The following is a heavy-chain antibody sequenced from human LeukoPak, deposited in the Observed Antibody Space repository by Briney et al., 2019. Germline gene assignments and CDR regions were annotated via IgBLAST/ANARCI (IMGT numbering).Heavy chain of an antibody. CDR2: INHSGST. D-gene: IGHD2-15*01. CDR1: GGSFSGYY. V-gene: IGHV4-34*01. J-gene: IGHJ5*02. Sequence: SETLSLTCAVYGGSFSGYYWSWIRQPPGKGLEWIGEINHSGSTNYNPSLKSRVTISVDTSKNQFSLKLSSVTAADTAVYYCARGYRIVVVVAATRKYNWFDPWGRGTLVTVSS. CDR3: ARGYRIVVVVAATRKYNWFDP.